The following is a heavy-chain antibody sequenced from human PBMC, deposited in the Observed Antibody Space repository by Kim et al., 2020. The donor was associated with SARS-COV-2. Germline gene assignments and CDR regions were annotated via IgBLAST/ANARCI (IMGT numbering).Heavy chain of an antibody. V-gene: IGHV3-21*01. CDR3: AREGATSVGAFDI. Sequence: ADSGKGRFTIPRDNAKNSLYLQMNSLRAEDTAVYYCAREGATSVGAFDIWGQGTMVTVSS. J-gene: IGHJ3*02. D-gene: IGHD1-26*01.